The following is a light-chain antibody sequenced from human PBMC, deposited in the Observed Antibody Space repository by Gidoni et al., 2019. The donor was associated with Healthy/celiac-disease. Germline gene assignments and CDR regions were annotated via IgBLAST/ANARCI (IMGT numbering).Light chain of an antibody. CDR2: EVS. V-gene: IGLV2-23*02. CDR3: CSYAGSSTWV. CDR1: SSDVGSYNL. J-gene: IGLJ3*02. Sequence: ISCTGTSSDVGSYNLVSWYQQHPGKAPKLMIYEVSKRPSGVSNRFSGSKSGNTASLTISGLQAEDEADYYCCSYAGSSTWVFGGGTKLTVL.